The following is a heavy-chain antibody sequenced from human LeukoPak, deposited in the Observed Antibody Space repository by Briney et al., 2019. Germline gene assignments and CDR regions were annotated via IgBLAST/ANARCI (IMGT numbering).Heavy chain of an antibody. CDR1: GFTFSTYG. Sequence: GGSLPLSCAASGFTFSTYGMHWVRQAPGKGLEWVAVIWYDGSNKYYADSVKGRFTISRDNSKNTLYMQMNSLRVEDTAAYYCARSFWSGYYNGFDYWGQGTLVTVSS. J-gene: IGHJ4*02. V-gene: IGHV3-33*01. CDR3: ARSFWSGYYNGFDY. D-gene: IGHD3-3*01. CDR2: IWYDGSNK.